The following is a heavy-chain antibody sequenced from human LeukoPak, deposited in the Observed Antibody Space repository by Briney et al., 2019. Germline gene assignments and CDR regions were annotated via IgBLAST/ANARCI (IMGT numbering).Heavy chain of an antibody. Sequence: GESLKISCKGSGYSFTSYWIGWVRQMPGKGLEWMGIIYPGDSDTRYSPSFQGQVTISADKSISTAYLQWGSLKASDTAMYYCARPLYTSYDILTGYTPPYYWGQGTLVTVSS. CDR1: GYSFTSYW. V-gene: IGHV5-51*01. CDR3: ARPLYTSYDILTGYTPPYY. J-gene: IGHJ4*02. CDR2: IYPGDSDT. D-gene: IGHD3-9*01.